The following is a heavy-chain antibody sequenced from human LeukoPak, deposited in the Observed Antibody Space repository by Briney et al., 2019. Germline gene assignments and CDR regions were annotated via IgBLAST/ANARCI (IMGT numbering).Heavy chain of an antibody. V-gene: IGHV3-7*01. CDR1: GFTFSSYW. Sequence: PGGSLRLSCAASGFTFSSYWMSWVRQATGKGLEWVANIKQDGSEKYYVDSVKGRFTISRDNAKNSLYLQMNSLRAEDTAVYYCARGGYSGYDLSFDYWGQGTLVTVSS. D-gene: IGHD5-12*01. CDR3: ARGGYSGYDLSFDY. J-gene: IGHJ4*02. CDR2: IKQDGSEK.